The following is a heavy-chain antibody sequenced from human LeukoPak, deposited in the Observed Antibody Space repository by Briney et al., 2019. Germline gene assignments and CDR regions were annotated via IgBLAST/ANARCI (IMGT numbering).Heavy chain of an antibody. V-gene: IGHV3-53*01. CDR2: LYSDGTT. CDR1: GFTVSSNY. D-gene: IGHD3-22*01. CDR3: ARAAYDSNGFTANHDF. J-gene: IGHJ4*02. Sequence: GGSLRLSCAASGFTVSSNYMSWVRQAPGKGPEWVSVLYSDGTTYYADSVKGRFTISRDSSKNTLYLQMNNLRTEDTAVYYCARAAYDSNGFTANHDFWGQGTLVTVSS.